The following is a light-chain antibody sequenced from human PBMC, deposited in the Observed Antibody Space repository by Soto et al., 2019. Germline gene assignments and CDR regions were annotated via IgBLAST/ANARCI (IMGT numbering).Light chain of an antibody. CDR2: DVT. CDR1: SSDVGAYNY. V-gene: IGLV2-14*03. Sequence: QSALTQPASVSGSPGQSITISCTGTSSDVGAYNYVSWYQQHPGKAPKLMIYDVTNRPSGVSNRFSGSKSGYTASLTISGLQADDEADYSCSSYTTSCTHVFGTVTKVTVL. CDR3: SSYTTSCTHV. J-gene: IGLJ1*01.